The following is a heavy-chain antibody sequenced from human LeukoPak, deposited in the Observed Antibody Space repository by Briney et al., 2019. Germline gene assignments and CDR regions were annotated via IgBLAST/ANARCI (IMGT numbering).Heavy chain of an antibody. Sequence: GGSLRLSCAASGFTFNNYAMSWVRQAPGKGLEWVSAISGSGGATYYADSVKSRFTISRDNSKNTLFLHMNSLRVEDTAVYYCAKAPAAATKYYYGMDVWGQGTTVTVSS. CDR1: GFTFNNYA. J-gene: IGHJ6*02. CDR3: AKAPAAATKYYYGMDV. CDR2: ISGSGGAT. D-gene: IGHD6-13*01. V-gene: IGHV3-23*01.